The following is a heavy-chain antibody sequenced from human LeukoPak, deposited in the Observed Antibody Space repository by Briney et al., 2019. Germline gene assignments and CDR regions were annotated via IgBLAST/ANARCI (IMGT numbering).Heavy chain of an antibody. CDR1: GFTFNTYG. V-gene: IGHV3-33*06. D-gene: IGHD3-22*01. CDR2: IWYDGSIT. J-gene: IGHJ5*02. Sequence: GGSLRLSCAASGFTFNTYGMHWVRQAPGKGLEWVAIIWYDGSITYYADSVKGRFTISRDNSKNTLYLQMNSLRAEDTAVYYCAKDHDSSGFFYWFDPWGQGTLVTVSS. CDR3: AKDHDSSGFFYWFDP.